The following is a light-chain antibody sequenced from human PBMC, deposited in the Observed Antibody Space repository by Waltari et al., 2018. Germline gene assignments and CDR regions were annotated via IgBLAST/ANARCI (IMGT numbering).Light chain of an antibody. Sequence: DIQMTQSPSTLSASVRDRVTITCRASQSISSWLAWYQQKPGKAPKLLIYKAPSLESGVPSRFSGSGSGTEFTLTISSLQPDDFATYYCQQYNSYSITFGGGTKVEIK. CDR2: KAP. CDR1: QSISSW. J-gene: IGKJ4*01. V-gene: IGKV1-5*03. CDR3: QQYNSYSIT.